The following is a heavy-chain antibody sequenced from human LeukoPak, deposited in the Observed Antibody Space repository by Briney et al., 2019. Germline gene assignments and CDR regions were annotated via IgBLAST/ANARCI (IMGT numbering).Heavy chain of an antibody. D-gene: IGHD5-18*01. J-gene: IGHJ4*02. V-gene: IGHV3-74*01. Sequence: GGSLRLSCAASGFTFSNNWMHWVRQAPGKGLVWVSRINSDGSTTTYADSVKGRFTISRDNAKNTLYLQMNSLRAEDTAVYYCARGYIYGYVCWGQGALVTVSS. CDR2: INSDGSTT. CDR1: GFTFSNNW. CDR3: ARGYIYGYVC.